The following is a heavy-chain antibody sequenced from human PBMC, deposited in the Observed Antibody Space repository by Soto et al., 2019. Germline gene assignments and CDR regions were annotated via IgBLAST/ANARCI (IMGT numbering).Heavy chain of an antibody. Sequence: QITLKESGPTLVKPTQTLTLTCTFSGFSLSTSGVGVGWIRQPPGKALEWLALIYWDDDKRYSPSLKSRLTITKDTSKNQVVLTMTDMDPVDTATYYCAGSGSLEYYYGMDAWGQGTTVTVSS. CDR3: AGSGSLEYYYGMDA. J-gene: IGHJ6*02. CDR2: IYWDDDK. D-gene: IGHD3-10*01. CDR1: GFSLSTSGVG. V-gene: IGHV2-5*02.